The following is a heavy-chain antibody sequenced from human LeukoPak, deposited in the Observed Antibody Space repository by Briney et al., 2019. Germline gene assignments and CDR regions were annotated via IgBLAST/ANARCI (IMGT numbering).Heavy chain of an antibody. CDR3: ARTHDSSGYRYYYGMDV. CDR2: IIPILGIA. V-gene: IGHV1-69*04. J-gene: IGHJ6*02. CDR1: GGTFSSYA. Sequence: ASVKVSCKASGGTFSSYAIRWVRQAPGQGLEWMGRIIPILGIANYAQKFQGRVTITADKSTSTAYMELSSLRSEDTAVYYCARTHDSSGYRYYYGMDVWGQGTTVTVSS. D-gene: IGHD3-22*01.